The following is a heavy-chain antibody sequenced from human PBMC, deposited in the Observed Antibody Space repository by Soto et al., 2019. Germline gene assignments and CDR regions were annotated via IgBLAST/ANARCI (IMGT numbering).Heavy chain of an antibody. Sequence: EVQLVETGGGLIYPGGSLRLSCAASGFSVSGDTMNWVRQAPGKGLEWISAIYSGGNTNDAGSVKGRFTISRDTSKNTWYLQRNSLRVEETAVYYCARHAWLENWGQGPRVTVSS. CDR3: ARHAWLEN. CDR2: IYSGGNT. J-gene: IGHJ4*02. V-gene: IGHV3-53*02. D-gene: IGHD3-9*01. CDR1: GFSVSGDT.